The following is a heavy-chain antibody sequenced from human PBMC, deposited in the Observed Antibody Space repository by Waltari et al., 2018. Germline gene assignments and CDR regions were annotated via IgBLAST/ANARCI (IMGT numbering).Heavy chain of an antibody. V-gene: IGHV4-4*07. Sequence: QVQLQESGPGLVKPSETLSLTCTVSGGSISSYYWSWIRQPAGKGLEWIGRIYTSGSPNYNPSLKSRVTMSVDTSKNQFSLKLSSVTAADTAVYYCARDLTYGSGSYYGYAFDIWGQGTMVTVSS. CDR2: IYTSGSP. D-gene: IGHD3-10*01. CDR3: ARDLTYGSGSYYGYAFDI. J-gene: IGHJ3*02. CDR1: GGSISSYY.